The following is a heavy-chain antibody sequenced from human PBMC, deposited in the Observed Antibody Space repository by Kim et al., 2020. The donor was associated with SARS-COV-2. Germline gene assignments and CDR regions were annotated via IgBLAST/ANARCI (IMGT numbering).Heavy chain of an antibody. CDR2: ST. D-gene: IGHD3-16*01. V-gene: IGHV4-34*01. J-gene: IGHJ4*02. CDR3: ARDRWGVAVE. Sequence: STKYNPSLKSRVTISVDTSKNQFSLKLSSVTAADTAMYYCARDRWGVAVEWGQGTLVTVSS.